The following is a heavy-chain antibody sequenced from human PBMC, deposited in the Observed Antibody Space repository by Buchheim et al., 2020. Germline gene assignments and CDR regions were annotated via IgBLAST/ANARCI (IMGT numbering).Heavy chain of an antibody. CDR2: ISSSSSTI. D-gene: IGHD2-2*01. CDR3: ARDASSTRPYGMDV. V-gene: IGHV3-48*01. J-gene: IGHJ6*02. CDR1: GFTFSSYS. Sequence: EVQLVESGGGLVQPGGSLRLSCAASGFTFSSYSMHWVRQAPGKGLEWVSYISSSSSTIYHAASVKGRFTISRDNAKHSLYLQMNSLRAEDTAVYYCARDASSTRPYGMDVWGQGTT.